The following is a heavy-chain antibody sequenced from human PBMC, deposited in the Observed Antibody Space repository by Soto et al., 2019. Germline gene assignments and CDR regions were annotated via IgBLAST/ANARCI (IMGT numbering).Heavy chain of an antibody. CDR2: ISSSSSYI. D-gene: IGHD5-12*01. CDR3: ARARMEWLRFRYSYYGMDV. Sequence: PGGSLRLSCAASGFTFSSYSMNWVRQAPGKGLEWVSSISSSSSYIYYADSVKGRFTISRDNAKNSLYLKMNSLRAEDTAVYYCARARMEWLRFRYSYYGMDVWGQGTTVTVSS. CDR1: GFTFSSYS. V-gene: IGHV3-21*01. J-gene: IGHJ6*02.